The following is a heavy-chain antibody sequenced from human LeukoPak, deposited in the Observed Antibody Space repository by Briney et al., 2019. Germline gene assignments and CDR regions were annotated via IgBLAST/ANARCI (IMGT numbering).Heavy chain of an antibody. CDR3: ARGRGSYYYDSSGYGGY. Sequence: GGSLRLSWAVSGFTFSSYSMNWVRQAAGKGLEWVSSIISSSSYIYYADSVKGRFTIYIDNAKNSLYLQMNSLRAEDTAVYYCARGRGSYYYDSSGYGGYWGQGTLVTVSS. D-gene: IGHD3-22*01. CDR1: GFTFSSYS. V-gene: IGHV3-21*01. CDR2: IISSSSYI. J-gene: IGHJ4*02.